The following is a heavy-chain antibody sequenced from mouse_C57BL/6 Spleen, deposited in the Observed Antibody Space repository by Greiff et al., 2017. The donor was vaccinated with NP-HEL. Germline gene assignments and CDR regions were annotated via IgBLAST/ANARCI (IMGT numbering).Heavy chain of an antibody. CDR2: ISNGGGST. J-gene: IGHJ3*01. V-gene: IGHV5-12*01. D-gene: IGHD2-10*01. Sequence: DVHLVESGGGLVQPGGSLKLSCAASGFTFSDYYMYWVRQTPEKRLEWVAYISNGGGSTYYPDTVKGRFTISRDNAKNTLYLQMSRLKSEDTAMYYCASLSYYGAYWGQGTLVTVSA. CDR1: GFTFSDYY. CDR3: ASLSYYGAY.